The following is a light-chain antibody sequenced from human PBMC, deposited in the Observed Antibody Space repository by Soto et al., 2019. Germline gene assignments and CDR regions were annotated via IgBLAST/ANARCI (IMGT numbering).Light chain of an antibody. Sequence: EIVLTQSPGTLSLSPGERATLSCRASQSVSGSCLAWYQQKPGQAPRLLTYGASSRATGIPDRFSGSGSGTDFTLTISRLEPEDFAVYYCQQYGSSPLTFGPGTKVDIK. J-gene: IGKJ3*01. V-gene: IGKV3-20*01. CDR2: GAS. CDR3: QQYGSSPLT. CDR1: QSVSGSC.